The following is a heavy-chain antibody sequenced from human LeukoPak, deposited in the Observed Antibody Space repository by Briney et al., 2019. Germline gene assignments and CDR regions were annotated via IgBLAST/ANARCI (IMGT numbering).Heavy chain of an antibody. J-gene: IGHJ4*02. CDR1: GFTFSSYA. D-gene: IGHD3-10*01. CDR2: IKSKTDGGTT. CDR3: TTGLVAGLSLDY. Sequence: GGSLRLSCAASGFTFSSYAMSWVRQAPGKGLEWVGRIKSKTDGGTTDYAAPVKGRFTISRDDSKNTLYLQMNSLKTEDTAVYYCTTGLVAGLSLDYWGQGTLVTVSS. V-gene: IGHV3-15*01.